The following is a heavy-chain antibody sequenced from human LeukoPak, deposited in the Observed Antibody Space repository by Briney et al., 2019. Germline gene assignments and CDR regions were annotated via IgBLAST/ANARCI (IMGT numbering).Heavy chain of an antibody. CDR3: ATHYDFWSGYLC. D-gene: IGHD3-3*01. V-gene: IGHV1-2*02. Sequence: ASVKVSCKASGYTFTGYYMHWVRQAPGQGLEWMGWINPDSGGTIYAQKFQGRVTMTEDTSTDTAYMELSSLRSEDTAVYYCATHYDFWSGYLCWGQGTLVTVSS. CDR2: INPDSGGT. J-gene: IGHJ4*02. CDR1: GYTFTGYY.